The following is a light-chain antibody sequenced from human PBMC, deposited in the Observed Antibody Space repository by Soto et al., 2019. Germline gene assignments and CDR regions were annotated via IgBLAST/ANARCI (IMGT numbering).Light chain of an antibody. CDR3: SSYAGSNILV. CDR2: EVT. V-gene: IGLV2-8*01. J-gene: IGLJ3*02. CDR1: SSDVGCYNY. Sequence: QSALTQPPSASGSPGHSVTISCTGTSSDVGCYNYVSWYQQHPGKVPKLMIYEVTKRPSGVPDRFSGSKSGNTASLTVSGLQAEDEADYYCSSYAGSNILVFGGGTKLTVL.